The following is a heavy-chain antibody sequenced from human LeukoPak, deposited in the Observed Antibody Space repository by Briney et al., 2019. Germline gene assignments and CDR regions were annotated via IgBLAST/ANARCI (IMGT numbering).Heavy chain of an antibody. V-gene: IGHV3-9*01. D-gene: IGHD1-26*01. CDR2: ISWNSGSI. Sequence: GGSLRLSCAASGFTFDDYAMHWVRQAPGKGLEWVSGISWNSGSIGYADSVKGRFTISRDNAKNTLYLQMNSLRAEDTAVYYCARDPVGATGYWGQGTLVTVSS. CDR1: GFTFDDYA. J-gene: IGHJ4*02. CDR3: ARDPVGATGY.